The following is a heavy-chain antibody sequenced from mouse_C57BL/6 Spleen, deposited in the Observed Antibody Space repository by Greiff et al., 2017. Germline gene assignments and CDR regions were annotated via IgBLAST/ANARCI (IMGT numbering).Heavy chain of an antibody. J-gene: IGHJ2*01. CDR2: INPYNGGT. V-gene: IGHV1-19*01. CDR1: GYTFTDYY. Sequence: VQLQQSGPVLVKPGASVKMSCKASGYTFTDYYMNWVKQSHGKSLEWIGVINPYNGGTSYNQKFKGKATLTVDKSSSPAYMELNSLTSEDSAVYYCAAGKGYFDYWGQGTTLTVSS. D-gene: IGHD4-1*01. CDR3: AAGKGYFDY.